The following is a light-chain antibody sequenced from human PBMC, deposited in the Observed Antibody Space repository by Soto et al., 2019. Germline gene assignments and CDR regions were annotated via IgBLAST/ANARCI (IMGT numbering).Light chain of an antibody. CDR2: SNN. CDR1: SSNIGSNT. V-gene: IGLV1-44*01. J-gene: IGLJ2*01. CDR3: VAWDDSLNGYVV. Sequence: SLLTQPASASGTPGQRVTISYSGSSSNIGSNTVNWYQQLPGTAPKLVIYSNNQRPSGVPDRFSGSKSGTSASLAISGLQSEDEADYYCVAWDDSLNGYVVFGGGTKVTVL.